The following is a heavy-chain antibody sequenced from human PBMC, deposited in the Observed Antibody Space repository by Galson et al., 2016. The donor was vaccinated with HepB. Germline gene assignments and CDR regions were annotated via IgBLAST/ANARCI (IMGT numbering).Heavy chain of an antibody. CDR2: ITGSSSTI. D-gene: IGHD5-18*01. Sequence: SLRLSCAASGFTFSSYSMNWVRQAPGKGLEWVSYITGSSSTIYYADSVRGRFTISRDNAKNSLYLQMNSLRAEDTAVYYCARVSDTAYKGSFDYWGQGTLVTVSS. CDR3: ARVSDTAYKGSFDY. J-gene: IGHJ4*02. V-gene: IGHV3-48*01. CDR1: GFTFSSYS.